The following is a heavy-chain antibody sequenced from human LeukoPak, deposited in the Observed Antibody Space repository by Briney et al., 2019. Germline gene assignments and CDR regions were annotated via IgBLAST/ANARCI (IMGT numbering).Heavy chain of an antibody. Sequence: PGGSLRLSCAASGFTFSSYAMSWVRQAPGKGLEWVSAISGSGGSTYYADSVKGRFTISRDNSKNTLYLQMNSLRAEDTAVYYCAKDAITTLTYYYDSSGYQLWSQGTLVTVSS. J-gene: IGHJ4*02. CDR1: GFTFSSYA. CDR2: ISGSGGST. CDR3: AKDAITTLTYYYDSSGYQL. D-gene: IGHD3-22*01. V-gene: IGHV3-23*01.